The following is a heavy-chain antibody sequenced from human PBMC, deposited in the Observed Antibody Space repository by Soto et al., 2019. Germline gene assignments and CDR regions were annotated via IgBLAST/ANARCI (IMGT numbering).Heavy chain of an antibody. Sequence: QVQLVQSGAEVKKPGSSVKVSCKPSGGTFSSYSINWVRQAPGQGLEWMGGIIPIFGTANYAQKFQGRETITADESTSTAYMELSSLRSEDTAVYYCAVDGGRHSGGIDYWGQGTLVTVSS. J-gene: IGHJ4*02. CDR1: GGTFSSYS. V-gene: IGHV1-69*01. CDR3: AVDGGRHSGGIDY. CDR2: IIPIFGTA. D-gene: IGHD1-26*01.